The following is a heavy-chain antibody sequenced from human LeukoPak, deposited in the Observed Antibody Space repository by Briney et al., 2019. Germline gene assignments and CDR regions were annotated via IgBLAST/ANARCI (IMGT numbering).Heavy chain of an antibody. CDR2: ISYDGSKK. CDR3: AKDYYDSSGYYYSVDY. D-gene: IGHD3-22*01. CDR1: GFTFSNCG. J-gene: IGHJ4*02. Sequence: PGGSLRLSCAASGFTFSNCGMHWVRQAPGKGLEWMALISYDGSKKFFADSVKGRFTISRDSSKNTLYLQMNSLRAEDTAVYYCAKDYYDSSGYYYSVDYWGQGTLVTVSS. V-gene: IGHV3-30*18.